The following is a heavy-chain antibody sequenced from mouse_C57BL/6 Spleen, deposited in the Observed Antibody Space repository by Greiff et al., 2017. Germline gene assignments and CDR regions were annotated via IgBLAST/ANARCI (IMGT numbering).Heavy chain of an antibody. CDR1: GYAFSSYW. J-gene: IGHJ2*01. D-gene: IGHD4-1*01. V-gene: IGHV1-80*01. CDR2: IYPGDGDT. CDR3: ARWGTGTGY. Sequence: QVQLQQSGAELVKPGASVKISCKASGYAFSSYWMYWVKQRPGKGLEWIGQIYPGDGDTNYNGKFKGKATLTADKSSSTAYMQLSSLTSEDSAVYFCARWGTGTGYWGQGTTLTVSS.